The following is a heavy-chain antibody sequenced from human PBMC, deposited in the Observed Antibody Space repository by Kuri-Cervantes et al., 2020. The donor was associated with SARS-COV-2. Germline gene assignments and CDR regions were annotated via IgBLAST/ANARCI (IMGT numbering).Heavy chain of an antibody. V-gene: IGHV4-39*01. CDR2: IYYSGST. CDR1: GGSISSGGYY. Sequence: SETLSLTCTVSGGSISSGGYYWSWIRQPPGKGLEWIGSIYYSGSTYYNPSLKSRVTISVDTSKNQFSLKLSSVTAADTAVYYCASYSSSWYPGLWGRGTLVTVSS. D-gene: IGHD6-13*01. J-gene: IGHJ2*01. CDR3: ASYSSSWYPGL.